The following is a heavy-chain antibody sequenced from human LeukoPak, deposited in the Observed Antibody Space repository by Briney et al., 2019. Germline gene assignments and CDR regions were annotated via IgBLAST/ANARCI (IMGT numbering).Heavy chain of an antibody. CDR1: GGTFSSYA. J-gene: IGHJ5*02. CDR2: IIPILGIA. V-gene: IGHV1-69*04. CDR3: ARGGSPGIAAESSWFDP. D-gene: IGHD6-13*01. Sequence: ASVKVSCKASGGTFSSYAISWVRQAPGQGLEWMGRIIPILGIANYAQKFQGRVTITADKSTSTAYMELSSLRSEDTAVYYCARGGSPGIAAESSWFDPWGQGTLVTVSS.